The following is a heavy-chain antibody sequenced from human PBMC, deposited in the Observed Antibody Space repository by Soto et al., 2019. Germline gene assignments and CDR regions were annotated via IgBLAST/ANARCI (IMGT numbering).Heavy chain of an antibody. CDR1: GGSISSGGYY. Sequence: SETLSLTCTVSGGSISSGGYYWSWIRQHPGKGLEWIGYIYYSGSTYYNPSLKSRVTISVDTSKNQFSLKLSSVTAADTAVYYCARLNTAGSVQGGEYYYMDVWGKGTTVTVSS. CDR2: IYYSGST. V-gene: IGHV4-31*03. D-gene: IGHD3-10*01. CDR3: ARLNTAGSVQGGEYYYMDV. J-gene: IGHJ6*03.